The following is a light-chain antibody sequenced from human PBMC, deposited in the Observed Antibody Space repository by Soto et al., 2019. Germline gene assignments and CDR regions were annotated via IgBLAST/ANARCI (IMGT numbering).Light chain of an antibody. Sequence: QSALTQPASVSGSPGHSITISCTGTSNDVGGYDYVSWYQQHPGKAPKLVFYGVSHRPSGISDRFSGSKSGNTASLTISGLQVEDEADYYCSSYATSSPYVFGPGTKLTVL. CDR2: GVS. J-gene: IGLJ1*01. CDR1: SNDVGGYDY. V-gene: IGLV2-14*01. CDR3: SSYATSSPYV.